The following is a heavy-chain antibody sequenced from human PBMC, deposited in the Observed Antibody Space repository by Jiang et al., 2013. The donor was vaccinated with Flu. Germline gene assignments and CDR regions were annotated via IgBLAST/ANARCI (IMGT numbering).Heavy chain of an antibody. CDR2: ISAYNGNT. V-gene: IGHV1-18*01. CDR1: GYTFTSYG. J-gene: IGHJ4*02. CDR3: AREEEYYGSGSYPFDY. Sequence: EVKKPGASVKVSCKASGYTFTSYGISWVRQAPGQGLEWMGWISAYNGNTNYAQKLQGRVTMTTDTSTSTAYMELSSLRSDDTAVYYCAREEEYYGSGSYPFDYWGQGTLVTVSS. D-gene: IGHD3-10*01.